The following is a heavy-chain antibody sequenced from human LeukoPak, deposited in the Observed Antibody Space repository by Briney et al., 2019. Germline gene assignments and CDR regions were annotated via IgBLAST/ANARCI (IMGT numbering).Heavy chain of an antibody. Sequence: SETLSLTCTVSGGSISSGSYYWSWIRQPAGKGLEWIGRIYTSGSTNYKPSLKSRVTISVDTSKNQFSLKLSSVTAADTAVYYCAREGGSYPNWFDPWGQGTLVTVSS. J-gene: IGHJ5*02. D-gene: IGHD1-26*01. V-gene: IGHV4-61*02. CDR2: IYTSGST. CDR1: GGSISSGSYY. CDR3: AREGGSYPNWFDP.